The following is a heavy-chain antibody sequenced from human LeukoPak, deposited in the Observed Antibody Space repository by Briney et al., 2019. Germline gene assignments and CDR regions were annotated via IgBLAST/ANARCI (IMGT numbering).Heavy chain of an antibody. V-gene: IGHV1-69*06. CDR1: GGTFSSYA. D-gene: IGHD3-16*01. J-gene: IGHJ6*03. Sequence: ASVNVSCKASGGTFSSYAISWVRQAPGQGLEWMGGIIPIFGTANYAQKFQGRVTITADKSTSTAYMELSSLRSEDTAVYYCARFTYTLPYRYYYMDVWGKGTTVTISS. CDR2: IIPIFGTA. CDR3: ARFTYTLPYRYYYMDV.